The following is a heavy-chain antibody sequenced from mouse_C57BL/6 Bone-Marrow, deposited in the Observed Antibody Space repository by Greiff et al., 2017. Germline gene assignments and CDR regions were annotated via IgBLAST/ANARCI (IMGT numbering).Heavy chain of an antibody. D-gene: IGHD1-1*01. V-gene: IGHV14-3*01. CDR3: AAYGSSSDYAMDY. Sequence: EVKLVESVAELVRPGASVKLSCTASGFNIKNTYMHWVKQRPEQGLEWIGRIDPANGNTKYAPKFQGKATITADTSSNTAYLQLSSLTSEDTAIYYCAAYGSSSDYAMDYWGQGTSVTVSS. CDR1: GFNIKNTY. CDR2: IDPANGNT. J-gene: IGHJ4*01.